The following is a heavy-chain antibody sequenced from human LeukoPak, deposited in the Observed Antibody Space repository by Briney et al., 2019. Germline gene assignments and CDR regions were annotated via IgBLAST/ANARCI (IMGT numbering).Heavy chain of an antibody. J-gene: IGHJ4*02. CDR3: TRGFPPYDYVWGSYRLYYFDY. D-gene: IGHD3-16*02. Sequence: SETLSLTCAVYGGSFSGYYWSWIRQPPGKGLEWIGEINHSGSTNYNPSLKSRVTISVDTSKNQFSLKLSSVTAADTAVYYCTRGFPPYDYVWGSYRLYYFDYWGQGTLVTVSS. CDR2: INHSGST. V-gene: IGHV4-34*01. CDR1: GGSFSGYY.